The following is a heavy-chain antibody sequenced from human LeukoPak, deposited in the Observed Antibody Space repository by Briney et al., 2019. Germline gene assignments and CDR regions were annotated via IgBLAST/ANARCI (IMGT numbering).Heavy chain of an antibody. V-gene: IGHV4-59*08. D-gene: IGHD2-21*02. Sequence: PSETLSLTCTVSGGSINYDYWSWIRQSPGKRLEWIGYIHYSGATNYSPSLNSRVTISVDTSRNQFSLKLSSVTAADTALYYCATLRGASTAVFDSWGQGTLVTVSS. CDR2: IHYSGAT. J-gene: IGHJ4*02. CDR3: ATLRGASTAVFDS. CDR1: GGSINYDY.